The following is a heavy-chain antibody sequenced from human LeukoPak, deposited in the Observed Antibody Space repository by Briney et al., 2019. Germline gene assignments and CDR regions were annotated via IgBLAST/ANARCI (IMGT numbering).Heavy chain of an antibody. CDR1: GGSISRSNSY. CDR3: ATGGGIAVAHA. CDR2: IYDSGNT. J-gene: IGHJ4*02. V-gene: IGHV4-39*02. Sequence: SETLSLTCIVSGGSISRSNSYWAWIRQPPGKGLEWIGSIYDSGNTYYDPSLGSRVTVSADTSKNHFSLKLRSVTAADTAVCYCATGGGIAVAHAWGQGGLVTVSS. D-gene: IGHD6-19*01.